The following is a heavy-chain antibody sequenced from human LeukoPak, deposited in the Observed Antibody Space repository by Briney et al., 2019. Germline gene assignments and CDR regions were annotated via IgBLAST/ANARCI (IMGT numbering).Heavy chain of an antibody. CDR3: ARNSEFYWFDP. V-gene: IGHV4-59*01. CDR2: IYYSGST. J-gene: IGHJ5*02. D-gene: IGHD4-23*01. CDR1: GGSISSYY. Sequence: PSETLSLTCTVSGGSISSYYWSWLRQPPGKGLGWIGYIYYSGSTNYNPSLKSRVTISVDTSKNQFSLKLSSVTAADTAVYYCARNSEFYWFDPWGQGTLVTVSS.